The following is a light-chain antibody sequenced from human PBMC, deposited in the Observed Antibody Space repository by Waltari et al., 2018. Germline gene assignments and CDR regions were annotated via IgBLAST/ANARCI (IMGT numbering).Light chain of an antibody. CDR3: QHYYRTPPD. J-gene: IGKJ4*01. Sequence: IVMTQASDFLAVSLGESGPSHCKPSQSILNNSNKKTYLVWYQQKPGQPPKRRVYWASTRESGVPDRLSGSGSGTDFTLTISSLQAEDVAVYYCQHYYRTPPDFGGGTKVEIK. CDR1: QSILNNSNKKTY. CDR2: WAS. V-gene: IGKV4-1*01.